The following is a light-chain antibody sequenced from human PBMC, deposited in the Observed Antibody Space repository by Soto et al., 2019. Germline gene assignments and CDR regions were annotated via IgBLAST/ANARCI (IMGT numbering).Light chain of an antibody. CDR1: ESVGSH. CDR3: QQYDNWPPWT. V-gene: IGKV3-15*01. CDR2: GVS. J-gene: IGKJ1*01. Sequence: DTVMTQSPATLSLSPGETATLSCRASESVGSHLAWYQQIPGQAPRLLIYGVSTRATGIPARFRGSGSETEFSLTITSPQSEDFGVYFCQQYDNWPPWTFGQGTKVEI.